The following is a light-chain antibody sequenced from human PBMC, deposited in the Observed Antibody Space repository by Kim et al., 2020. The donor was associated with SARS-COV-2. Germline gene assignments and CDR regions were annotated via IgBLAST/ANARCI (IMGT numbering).Light chain of an antibody. J-gene: IGKJ2*01. CDR1: QSVNSIS. V-gene: IGKV3-20*01. CDR3: QPYGDPSYT. CDR2: AAS. Sequence: EIALTQSPGTLSLSPGESATLSCRASQSVNSISLTWYQQKPGQAPRLLVYAASSRATGIPDSFSGSGSGTDFTLTNSRLEPEDSAVYYCQPYGDPSYTFGKGTKLEIK.